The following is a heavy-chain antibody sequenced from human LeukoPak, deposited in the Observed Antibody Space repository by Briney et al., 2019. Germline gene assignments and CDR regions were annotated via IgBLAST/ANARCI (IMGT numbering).Heavy chain of an antibody. J-gene: IGHJ5*02. CDR2: IDKKDNFHAT. V-gene: IGHV3-73*01. D-gene: IGHD1-26*01. CDR3: TRDSGTYNWLDP. CDR1: GFTFSGCA. Sequence: GGSLKLSCAASGFTFSGCAIHWVRQSSGKGLEWVGHIDKKDNFHATAYAASVQGRFSIFRDDSKNTAFLHMNSLKTEDMALYYCTRDSGTYNWLDPWGQGTLVTVSS.